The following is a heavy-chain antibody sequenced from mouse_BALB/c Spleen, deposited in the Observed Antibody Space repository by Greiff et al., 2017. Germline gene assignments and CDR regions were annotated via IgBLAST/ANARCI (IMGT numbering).Heavy chain of an antibody. CDR2: ISSGSSTI. Sequence: EVQLVESGGGLVQPGGSRKLSCAASGFTFSSFGMHWVRQAPEKGLEWVAYISSGSSTIYYADTVKGRFTISRDNPKNTLFLQMTSLRSEDTAMYYCARYHYRYDGFAYWGQGTLVTVSA. CDR3: ARYHYRYDGFAY. J-gene: IGHJ3*01. D-gene: IGHD2-14*01. V-gene: IGHV5-17*02. CDR1: GFTFSSFG.